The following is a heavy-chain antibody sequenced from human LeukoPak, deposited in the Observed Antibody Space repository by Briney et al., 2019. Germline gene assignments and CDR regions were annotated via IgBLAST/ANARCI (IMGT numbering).Heavy chain of an antibody. Sequence: GGSLRLSCAASGFTLSSYAMHWVRQAPGKVLEWVAVISYDGSNKYYADSVKGRFTISRDNSKNTLYLQMNSLRAEDTAVYYCARRTTVTTTGDYWGQGTLVTVSS. CDR2: ISYDGSNK. J-gene: IGHJ4*02. CDR3: ARRTTVTTTGDY. V-gene: IGHV3-30-3*01. CDR1: GFTLSSYA. D-gene: IGHD4-17*01.